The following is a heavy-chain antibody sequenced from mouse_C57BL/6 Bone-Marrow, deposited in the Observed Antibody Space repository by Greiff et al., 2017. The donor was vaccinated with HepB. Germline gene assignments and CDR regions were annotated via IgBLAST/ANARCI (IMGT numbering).Heavy chain of an antibody. V-gene: IGHV1-81*01. CDR1: GYTFTSYG. CDR3: ARPLLLRSFAY. D-gene: IGHD1-1*01. J-gene: IGHJ3*01. Sequence: VKLMESGAELARPGASVKLSCKASGYTFTSYGISWVKQRTGQGLEWIGVIYPRSGNTYYNEKFKGKATLTADKSSSTAYMELRSLTSEDSAVYFCARPLLLRSFAYWGQGTLVTVSA. CDR2: IYPRSGNT.